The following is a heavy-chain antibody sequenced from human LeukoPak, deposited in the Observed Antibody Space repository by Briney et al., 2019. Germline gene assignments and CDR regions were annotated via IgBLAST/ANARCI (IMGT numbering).Heavy chain of an antibody. D-gene: IGHD5-18*01. Sequence: GGSLRLSCAASGFTFSSYWMSWVRQAPGKGLGWVANIKQDGSEKYYVDSVKGRFTISRDNAKNSLYLQMNSLRAEDTAVYYCARLMVDTAMVTFFDPWGQGTLVTVSS. CDR3: ARLMVDTAMVTFFDP. CDR1: GFTFSSYW. CDR2: IKQDGSEK. J-gene: IGHJ5*02. V-gene: IGHV3-7*01.